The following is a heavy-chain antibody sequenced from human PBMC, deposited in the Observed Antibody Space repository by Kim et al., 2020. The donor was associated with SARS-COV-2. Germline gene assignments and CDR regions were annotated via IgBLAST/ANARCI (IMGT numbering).Heavy chain of an antibody. CDR2: IYYSGST. D-gene: IGHD3-3*01. CDR1: GGSISSGDYY. J-gene: IGHJ5*02. CDR3: ARSLGYDFWSGRYNWFDP. V-gene: IGHV4-30-4*01. Sequence: SETLSLTCTVSGGSISSGDYYWSWIRQPPGKGLEWIGYIYYSGSTYYNPSLKSRVTISVDTSKNQFSLKLSSVTAADTAVYYCARSLGYDFWSGRYNWFDPWGQGTLVTVSS.